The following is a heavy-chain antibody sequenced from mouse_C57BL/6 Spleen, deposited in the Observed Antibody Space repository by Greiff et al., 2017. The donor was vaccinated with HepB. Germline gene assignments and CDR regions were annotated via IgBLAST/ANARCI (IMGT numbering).Heavy chain of an antibody. CDR1: GYTFTDYN. CDR3: ARSDYGSSTWFAY. D-gene: IGHD1-1*01. V-gene: IGHV1-22*01. Sequence: VQLQQSGPELVKPGASVKMSCKASGYTFTDYNMHWVKQSHGKSLEWIGYINPNNGGTSYNQKFKGKATLTVNKSSSTAYMELRSQTSEDSAVYYCARSDYGSSTWFAYWGQGTLVTVSA. CDR2: INPNNGGT. J-gene: IGHJ3*01.